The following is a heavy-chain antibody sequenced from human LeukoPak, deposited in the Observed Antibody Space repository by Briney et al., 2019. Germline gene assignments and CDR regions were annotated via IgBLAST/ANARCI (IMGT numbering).Heavy chain of an antibody. CDR2: IYYSGST. J-gene: IGHJ6*02. CDR1: GGSISSSSYY. V-gene: IGHV4-39*07. Sequence: PSETLSLTCTVSGGSISSSSYYWGWIRQPPGKGLEWIGSIYYSGSTYYNPSLKSRVTISVDTSKNQFSPKLSSVTAADTAVYYCARVGRWELPDYYYYYGMDVWGQGTTVTVSS. D-gene: IGHD1-26*01. CDR3: ARVGRWELPDYYYYYGMDV.